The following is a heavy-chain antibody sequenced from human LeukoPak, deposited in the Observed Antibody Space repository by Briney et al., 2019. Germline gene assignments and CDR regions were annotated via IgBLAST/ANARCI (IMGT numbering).Heavy chain of an antibody. Sequence: PSETLSLTCTVSGGSINGYYWSWIRQPAGKGLEWIGRIYSSGSTNYNPSLKGRVSMSVDTSKNQFSLKLTSVTAADTAVYYCARGGKATVVTMWGQGILVTVSS. CDR3: ARGGKATVVTM. CDR2: IYSSGST. D-gene: IGHD4-23*01. CDR1: GGSINGYY. V-gene: IGHV4-4*07. J-gene: IGHJ4*02.